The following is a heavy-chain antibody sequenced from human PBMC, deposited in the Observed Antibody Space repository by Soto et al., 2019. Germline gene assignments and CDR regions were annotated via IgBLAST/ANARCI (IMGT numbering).Heavy chain of an antibody. J-gene: IGHJ4*02. D-gene: IGHD3-3*01. CDR3: AHINPNYDFWSGSNYFDY. Sequence: QITLKESGPTLVKPTQTLTLTCTFSGFSLSTSGVGVGWIRQPPGKALERLALIYWDDDKRYSPSLKSRLTITKDTSKNQVVLTMTNMDPVDTATYYCAHINPNYDFWSGSNYFDYWGQGTLVTVSS. V-gene: IGHV2-5*02. CDR1: GFSLSTSGVG. CDR2: IYWDDDK.